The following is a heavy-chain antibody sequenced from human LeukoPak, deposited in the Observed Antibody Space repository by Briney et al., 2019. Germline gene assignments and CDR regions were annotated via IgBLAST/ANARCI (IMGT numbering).Heavy chain of an antibody. CDR3: ARGKGGDYGGFDY. J-gene: IGHJ4*02. CDR2: INHSGST. CDR1: GGSFSGYY. V-gene: IGHV4-34*01. Sequence: SETLSLXCAVYGGSFSGYYWSWIRRPPGKGLEWIGEINHSGSTNYNPSLKSRVTISVDTSKNQFSLKLSSVTAADTAVYYCARGKGGDYGGFDYWGQGTLVTVSS. D-gene: IGHD4-23*01.